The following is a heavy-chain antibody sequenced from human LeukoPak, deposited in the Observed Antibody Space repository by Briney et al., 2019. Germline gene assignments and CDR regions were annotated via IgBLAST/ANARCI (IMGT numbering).Heavy chain of an antibody. D-gene: IGHD3-10*02. CDR3: AELGITMIGGV. V-gene: IGHV3-30*02. J-gene: IGHJ6*04. CDR1: GFPFSYYG. Sequence: PGGSLRLSCAASGFPFSYYGMHWVRQAPGKGLEWVAFIRYDGNDKFYADSVKGRFTISRDTSRNTLYLQMNSLRAEDTAVYYCAELGITMIGGVWGKGTTVTISS. CDR2: IRYDGNDK.